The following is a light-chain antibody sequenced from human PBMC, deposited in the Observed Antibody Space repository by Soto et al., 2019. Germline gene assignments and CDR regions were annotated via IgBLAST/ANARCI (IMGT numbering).Light chain of an antibody. J-gene: IGKJ2*01. V-gene: IGKV3-15*01. CDR2: GAS. CDR3: QHPGT. CDR1: QSVSSN. Sequence: DIVMTQSPATLSVSPGERATLSCRASQSVSSNLAWYQQKPGQAPRLLIYGASTRATGIPARFSGSGSGTEFTLTISSLQSEDFSVYYCQHPGTFGQGTKLEIK.